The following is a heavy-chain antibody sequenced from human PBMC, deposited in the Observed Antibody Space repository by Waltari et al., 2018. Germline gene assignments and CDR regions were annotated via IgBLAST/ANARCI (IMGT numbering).Heavy chain of an antibody. CDR3: ARESNRYSSGWYDYYYGMDV. CDR2: IYSGGST. D-gene: IGHD6-19*01. Sequence: EVQLVESGGGLIQPGGSLRLSCAASGFTVSSNYMSWVRQAPGKGLEWVSVIYSGGSTYYADSVKGRFTISRDNSKNTLYLQMNSLRAEDTAVYYCARESNRYSSGWYDYYYGMDVWGQGTTVTVSS. J-gene: IGHJ6*02. V-gene: IGHV3-53*01. CDR1: GFTVSSNY.